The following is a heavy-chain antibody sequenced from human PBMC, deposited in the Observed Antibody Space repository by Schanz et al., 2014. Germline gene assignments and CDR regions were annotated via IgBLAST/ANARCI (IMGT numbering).Heavy chain of an antibody. V-gene: IGHV1-18*01. CDR1: GYAFTTYG. D-gene: IGHD5-12*01. Sequence: QVQLVQSGAEVKKPGASVRVSCKVSGYAFTTYGISWVRQAPGQGLEWMGWISPYNGNTNYAPKVQGRVTVTTDTSTSTVYMELRSLRSDDTAVYYCAGAVATIRADSFDIWGQGTMVAVSS. CDR2: ISPYNGNT. CDR3: AGAVATIRADSFDI. J-gene: IGHJ3*02.